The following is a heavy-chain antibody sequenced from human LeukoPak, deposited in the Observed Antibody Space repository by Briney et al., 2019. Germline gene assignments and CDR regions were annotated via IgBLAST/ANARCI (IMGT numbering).Heavy chain of an antibody. CDR2: IYNGGAT. D-gene: IGHD1-26*01. Sequence: GGSLRLSCVASGFTVSSKYMSWVRQAPGKGLEWVSIIYNGGATYYADSVRGRFTISRDNSKNTLYLQMNNPRAEDTAVYSCVRGSSGSDYFDYWGQGTLVTVSS. CDR3: VRGSSGSDYFDY. J-gene: IGHJ4*02. V-gene: IGHV3-66*01. CDR1: GFTVSSKY.